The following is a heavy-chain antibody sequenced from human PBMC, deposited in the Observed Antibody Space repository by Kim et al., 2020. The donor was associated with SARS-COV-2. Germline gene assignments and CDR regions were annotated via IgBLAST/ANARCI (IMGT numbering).Heavy chain of an antibody. V-gene: IGHV1-3*01. J-gene: IGHJ4*02. CDR3: ARDMDPTVYDY. Sequence: SPKFQGKVPITRDTSANTAYMELRRLTTKDTAIYYCARDMDPTVYDYWGQGTLVTVSS. D-gene: IGHD4-4*01.